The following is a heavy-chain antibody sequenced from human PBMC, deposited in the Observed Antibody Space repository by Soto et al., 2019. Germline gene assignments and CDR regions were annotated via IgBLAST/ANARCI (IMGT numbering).Heavy chain of an antibody. J-gene: IGHJ4*02. CDR1: GGSFSGYY. CDR3: ARGRYYDSSGYSIFDY. D-gene: IGHD3-22*01. CDR2: INHSGST. Sequence: SETLSLTGAVCGGSFSGYYCSWIRQPPGKGLEWIGEINHSGSTNYNPSLKSRVTISVDTSKNQFSLKLSSVTAADTAVYYCARGRYYDSSGYSIFDYLGQGTLVAFSS. V-gene: IGHV4-34*01.